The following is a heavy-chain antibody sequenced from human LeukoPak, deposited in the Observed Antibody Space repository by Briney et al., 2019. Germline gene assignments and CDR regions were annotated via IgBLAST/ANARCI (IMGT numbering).Heavy chain of an antibody. J-gene: IGHJ4*02. CDR3: AKGSAPFRWFGEFNVKLPRPIRHYYFDS. V-gene: IGHV3-21*04. Sequence: GGSLRHSCEASGFNLNTYSMAWVRPAPGKGLEGVSIISLASESLFYADAVKDPLTRSRDNSKNNLYLQMTSLRAEDTAVYYCAKGSAPFRWFGEFNVKLPRPIRHYYFDSWGQGTLVTVSS. CDR2: ISLASESL. D-gene: IGHD3-10*01. CDR1: GFNLNTYS.